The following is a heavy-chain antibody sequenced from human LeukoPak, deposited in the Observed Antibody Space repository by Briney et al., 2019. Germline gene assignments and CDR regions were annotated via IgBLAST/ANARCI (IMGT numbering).Heavy chain of an antibody. V-gene: IGHV1-3*01. D-gene: IGHD6-13*01. CDR2: INAGNGNT. CDR3: ARPLAAAGT. CDR1: GYSFSTYA. J-gene: IGHJ5*02. Sequence: ASVKVSCKASGYSFSTYAIQWVRQAPGQGLEWMGWINAGNGNTKYSQKFQGRVTISRDTSASTAYMELSSLRSEDTAVYYCARPLAAAGTWGQGTLVTVSS.